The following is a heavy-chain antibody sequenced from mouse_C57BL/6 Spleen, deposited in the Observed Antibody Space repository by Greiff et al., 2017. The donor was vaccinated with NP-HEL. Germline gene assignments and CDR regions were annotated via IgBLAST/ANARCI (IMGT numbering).Heavy chain of an antibody. V-gene: IGHV1-18*01. D-gene: IGHD2-4*01. CDR2: INPNNGGT. Sequence: EVQLQQSGPELVKPGASVKIPCKASGYTFTDYNMDWVKQSHGKSLEWIGDINPNNGGTIYNQKFKGKATLTVDKSSSTAYMELRSLTSEDTAVYYCARAGYDYDEGYFDVWGTGTTVTVSS. CDR1: GYTFTDYN. J-gene: IGHJ1*03. CDR3: ARAGYDYDEGYFDV.